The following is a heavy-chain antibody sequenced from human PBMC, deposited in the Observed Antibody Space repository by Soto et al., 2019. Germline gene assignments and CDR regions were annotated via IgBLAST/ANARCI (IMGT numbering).Heavy chain of an antibody. CDR3: AKVLYYYDSSGYRLFDY. D-gene: IGHD3-22*01. CDR2: VSVSGGTT. J-gene: IGHJ4*02. CDR1: GFMFNNYA. Sequence: GGSLRLSCAASGFMFNNYAMSWVRQAPGKGLEWVSTVSVSGGTTYYADSLKGRFTISRDNSKKTVYLQMNRLRADDTAIYYCAKVLYYYDSSGYRLFDYWVQGTLVTVSS. V-gene: IGHV3-23*01.